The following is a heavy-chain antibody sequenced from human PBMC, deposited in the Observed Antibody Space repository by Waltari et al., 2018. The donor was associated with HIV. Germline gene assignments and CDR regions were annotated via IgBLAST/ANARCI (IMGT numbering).Heavy chain of an antibody. Sequence: QVHLVASGGGVVKPGRSLRLSCAASGFPFSCYAMHWVRQAPGKGLEWVAVISYHGDDKYYADSVKGRFTISRDNSKNTLYLQMNSLRAEDTAVYYCAKGASGWSPGYWGQGTLVTVSS. J-gene: IGHJ4*02. CDR3: AKGASGWSPGY. CDR2: ISYHGDDK. CDR1: GFPFSCYA. D-gene: IGHD6-19*01. V-gene: IGHV3-30*18.